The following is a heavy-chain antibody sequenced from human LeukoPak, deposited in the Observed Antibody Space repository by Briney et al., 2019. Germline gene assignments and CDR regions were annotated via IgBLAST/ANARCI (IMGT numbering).Heavy chain of an antibody. CDR1: GSTFRSYG. CDR2: ISSSSSTI. V-gene: IGHV3-48*02. D-gene: IGHD2-15*01. Sequence: GGSLRLSCAASGSTFRSYGMHWVRQAPGKGLEWVSYISSSSSTIYYADSVKGRFTISRDNAKNSLYLQMNSLRDEDTAVYYCAREVVVVVAATRVDWFDPWGQGTLVTVSS. J-gene: IGHJ5*02. CDR3: AREVVVVVAATRVDWFDP.